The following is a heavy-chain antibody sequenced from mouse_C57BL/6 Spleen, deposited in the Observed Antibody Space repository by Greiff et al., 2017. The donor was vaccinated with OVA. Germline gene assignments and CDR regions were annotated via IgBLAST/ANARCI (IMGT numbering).Heavy chain of an antibody. J-gene: IGHJ2*01. V-gene: IGHV5-17*01. CDR1: GFTFSDYG. Sequence: EVKLMESGGGLVKPGGSLKLSCAASGFTFSDYGMHWVRQAPEKGLEWVAYISRGSSTIYYADTVKGRFTISRDNAKNTLFLQMTSLRSEDTAMYYCAREEGDGDFDYWGQGTTLTVSS. CDR2: ISRGSSTI. D-gene: IGHD3-3*01. CDR3: AREEGDGDFDY.